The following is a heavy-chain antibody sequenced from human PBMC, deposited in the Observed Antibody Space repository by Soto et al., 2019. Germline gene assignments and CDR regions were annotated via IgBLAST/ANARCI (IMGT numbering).Heavy chain of an antibody. J-gene: IGHJ4*02. D-gene: IGHD2-15*01. CDR2: ISSSATII. CDR1: VFTFIDYY. V-gene: IGHV3-11*01. CDR3: PRGGSLSGGYDY. Sequence: GWSLRLSCAASVFTFIDYYMSCIRQAPGKGLEWVSYISSSATIIYYEDSVKGRFTISRDTAKNSLSLPMNSLRAEDTAVYYCPRGGSLSGGYDYWGQGNLVPVSS.